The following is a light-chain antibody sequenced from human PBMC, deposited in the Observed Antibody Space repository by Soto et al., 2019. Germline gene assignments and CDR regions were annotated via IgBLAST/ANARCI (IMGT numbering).Light chain of an antibody. CDR1: QSISSR. CDR2: KAS. V-gene: IGKV1-5*03. J-gene: IGKJ1*01. CDR3: QQYNSFPWT. Sequence: DIQMTQSPSTLSASVGDRVTITCRASQSISSRLAWHQQKPGKAPKLLIYKASSLESGVPSRFSGSGSGTEFTLTISSLQPDDFATYCCQQYNSFPWTFGQGTKVEIK.